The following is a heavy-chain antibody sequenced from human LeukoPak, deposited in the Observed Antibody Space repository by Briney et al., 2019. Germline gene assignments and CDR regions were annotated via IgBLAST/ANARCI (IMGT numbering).Heavy chain of an antibody. Sequence: GGSLRLSCAASGFTFSVYGMHWVRQAPGKGLEWVAFIRYDGSNKDYTDSVKGRFTISRGNSKNTLYLQMNSLRAEDTAVYYCAKDLFGYCSGGSCFASNWGPGTLVTVSS. CDR1: GFTFSVYG. CDR3: AKDLFGYCSGGSCFASN. CDR2: IRYDGSNK. V-gene: IGHV3-30*02. J-gene: IGHJ1*01. D-gene: IGHD2-15*01.